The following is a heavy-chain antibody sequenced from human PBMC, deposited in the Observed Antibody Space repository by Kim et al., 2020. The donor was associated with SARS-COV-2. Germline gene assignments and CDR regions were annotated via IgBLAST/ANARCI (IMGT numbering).Heavy chain of an antibody. Sequence: GRFTISRDSSKNTLYLKMNSLGPEDTAVYFCAKDKSFFIITFGGESGGMDVWGQGTTVTVSS. D-gene: IGHD3-16*01. CDR3: AKDKSFFIITFGGESGGMDV. V-gene: IGHV3-30*02. J-gene: IGHJ6*02.